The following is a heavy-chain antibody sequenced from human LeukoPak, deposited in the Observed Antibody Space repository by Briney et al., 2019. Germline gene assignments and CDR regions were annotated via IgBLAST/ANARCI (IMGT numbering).Heavy chain of an antibody. CDR1: GGSISTSNYY. CDR3: ARTTEGYAGGPGYSYYYYMDV. D-gene: IGHD5-12*01. J-gene: IGHJ6*03. V-gene: IGHV4-39*07. Sequence: SETLSLTCTVSGGSISTSNYYWGWIRQPPGKGLEWIGNTFYSGSTYYSQSLKSRVAISLDTSRNQFSLRLNSVTAADTAVYYCARTTEGYAGGPGYSYYYYMDVWGKGTTVTISS. CDR2: TFYSGST.